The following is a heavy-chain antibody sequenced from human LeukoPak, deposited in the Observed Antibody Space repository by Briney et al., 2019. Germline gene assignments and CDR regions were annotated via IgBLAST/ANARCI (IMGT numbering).Heavy chain of an antibody. Sequence: SETLSLTCLVSGGSISTYYWSWIRQPPGKGLEWIGYIYYSGSTNYNPSLKSRVTISVKTSKNQFSLKLRSVTAADTAVYYCARVTGYTIEDYFDYWGQGTLVTVSS. CDR2: IYYSGST. D-gene: IGHD3-9*01. CDR3: ARVTGYTIEDYFDY. J-gene: IGHJ4*02. CDR1: GGSISTYY. V-gene: IGHV4-59*01.